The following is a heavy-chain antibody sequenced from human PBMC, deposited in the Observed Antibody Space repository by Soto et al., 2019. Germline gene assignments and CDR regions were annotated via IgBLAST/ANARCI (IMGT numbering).Heavy chain of an antibody. CDR1: GFTFSSYA. J-gene: IGHJ4*02. CDR2: ISGSGGST. D-gene: IGHD3-16*02. CDR3: AKDAGEIYDYVWGSYRRFDY. V-gene: IGHV3-23*01. Sequence: EVQLLESGGGLVQPGGSLRLSCAASGFTFSSYAMSWVRQAPGKGLEWVSAISGSGGSTYYADSVKGRFTISIDNSKNTLYLQMNSLRAEDTAVYYCAKDAGEIYDYVWGSYRRFDYWGQGTLVTVSS.